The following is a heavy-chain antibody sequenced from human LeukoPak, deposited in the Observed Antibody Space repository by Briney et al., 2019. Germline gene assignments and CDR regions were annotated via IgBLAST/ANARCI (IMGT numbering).Heavy chain of an antibody. Sequence: PSETLSLTCTVTGGSISSSYYYWGWLRQPPGEGLEWIGSMYYSGSTYYNPSLKSRVTISIDTSKNHFSLELNSVTAADTAVYYCASQRKTGEPYYFDYWGQGTLVTVSS. CDR1: GGSISSSYYY. D-gene: IGHD7-27*01. J-gene: IGHJ4*02. CDR3: ASQRKTGEPYYFDY. V-gene: IGHV4-39*02. CDR2: MYYSGST.